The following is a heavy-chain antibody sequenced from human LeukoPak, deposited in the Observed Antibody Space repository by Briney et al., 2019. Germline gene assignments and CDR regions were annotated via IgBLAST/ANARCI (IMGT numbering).Heavy chain of an antibody. CDR3: ARIAAAGNRRLNY. V-gene: IGHV1-8*01. CDR2: MNPNSGNT. CDR1: GYTSTSYD. Sequence: ASVKVSCKASGYTSTSYDINWVRQATGQGLEWMGWMNPNSGNTGYAQKFQGRIIVSRNTSISTAYMELSSLTSEDTAIYYCARIAAAGNRRLNYWGQGTLVTVAS. D-gene: IGHD6-13*01. J-gene: IGHJ4*02.